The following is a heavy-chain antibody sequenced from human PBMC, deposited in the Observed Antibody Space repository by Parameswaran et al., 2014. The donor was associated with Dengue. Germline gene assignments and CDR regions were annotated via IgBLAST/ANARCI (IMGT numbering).Heavy chain of an antibody. J-gene: IGHJ4*02. CDR3: ARDSPVENHYGSGRYYRVSSFDH. CDR2: IIPRFGAT. V-gene: IGHV1-69*15. D-gene: IGHD3-10*01. Sequence: WVRQAPGQRLEWMGRIIPRFGATHDAQKFQGKVTISADASSNTTSLELRSLTSEDTAVYFCARDSPVENHYGSGRYYRVSSFDHWGQGTLVTVSS.